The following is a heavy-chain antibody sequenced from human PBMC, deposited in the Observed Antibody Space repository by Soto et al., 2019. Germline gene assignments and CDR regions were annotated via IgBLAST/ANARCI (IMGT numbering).Heavy chain of an antibody. J-gene: IGHJ4*02. CDR2: ISSSSSYT. Sequence: GGSLRLSCAASGFSFSSYAVHWVRQAPGKGLEWVSYISSSSSYTNYADSVKGRFTISRDNAKNSLYLQMNSLRAEDTAVYYCARPYCSSTSCYLFFDYWGQGTLVTVSS. CDR3: ARPYCSSTSCYLFFDY. CDR1: GFSFSSYA. V-gene: IGHV3-21*05. D-gene: IGHD2-2*01.